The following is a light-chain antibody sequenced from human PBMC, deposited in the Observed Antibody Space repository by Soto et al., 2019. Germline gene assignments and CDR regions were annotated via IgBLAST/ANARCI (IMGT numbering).Light chain of an antibody. J-gene: IGLJ3*02. V-gene: IGLV2-14*01. Sequence: QPALTQPASVSGSPGQSITISCPGTSSADGGYNYVSWYQQHPGKASKLMIYKVSTRPSGVSNRFSGSKSGNTASLTISGLQAEDEADYYCSSYTSSGTPWVFGTGTTLTV. CDR2: KVS. CDR3: SSYTSSGTPWV. CDR1: SSADGGYNY.